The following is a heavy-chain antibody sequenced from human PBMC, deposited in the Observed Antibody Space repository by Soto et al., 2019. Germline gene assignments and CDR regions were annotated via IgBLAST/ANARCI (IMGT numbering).Heavy chain of an antibody. D-gene: IGHD3-22*01. CDR1: GGTFSSYA. CDR3: ARDLGEGTYYYDSSGYLY. Sequence: SVKVSCKASGGTFSSYAISWVRQAPGQGLEWMGGIIPIFGTANYAQKFQGRVTITADESTSTAYMELSSLRSEDTAVYYCARDLGEGTYYYDSSGYLYWGQGTLVTVSS. V-gene: IGHV1-69*13. CDR2: IIPIFGTA. J-gene: IGHJ4*02.